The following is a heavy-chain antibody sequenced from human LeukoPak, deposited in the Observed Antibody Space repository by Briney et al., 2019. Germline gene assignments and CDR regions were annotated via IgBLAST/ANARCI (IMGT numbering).Heavy chain of an antibody. V-gene: IGHV4-4*07. CDR2: IHISGST. Sequence: PSETLSLTCTVSGASISTYYWSWIRQPAGKGLEWIGHIHISGSTNYNPSLKSRVIMSLDTSKNQLSLKLNSVTAADTAVYYCAKEGMIQGVIDYWGQGALVTVSS. CDR3: AKEGMIQGVIDY. CDR1: GASISTYY. D-gene: IGHD3-10*01. J-gene: IGHJ4*02.